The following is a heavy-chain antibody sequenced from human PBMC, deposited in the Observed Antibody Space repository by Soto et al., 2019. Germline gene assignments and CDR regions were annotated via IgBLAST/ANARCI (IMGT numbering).Heavy chain of an antibody. CDR3: ARDLDGSGAYYTDF. V-gene: IGHV1-18*01. CDR1: GYTFPNYG. CDR2: ISAYKANI. D-gene: IGHD3-10*01. J-gene: IGHJ4*02. Sequence: ASVQVSCKASGYTFPNYGITWGRQAPGQGLEWMGWISAYKANIKYAQKFQGRVTLTTDTSTSTAYMELRSLRSDDTAIYYCARDLDGSGAYYTDFWGQGTLVTVSS.